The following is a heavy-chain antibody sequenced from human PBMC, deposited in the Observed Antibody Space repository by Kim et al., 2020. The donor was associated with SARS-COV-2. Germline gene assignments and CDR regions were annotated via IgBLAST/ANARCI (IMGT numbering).Heavy chain of an antibody. J-gene: IGHJ5*02. Sequence: ADAVKSRFTVSRDNAKNTVYLKMNNLRAEDTAVYYCTRGSAGSGYGWWFDPWGQGALVTVS. V-gene: IGHV3-74*01. D-gene: IGHD5-12*01. CDR3: TRGSAGSGYGWWFDP.